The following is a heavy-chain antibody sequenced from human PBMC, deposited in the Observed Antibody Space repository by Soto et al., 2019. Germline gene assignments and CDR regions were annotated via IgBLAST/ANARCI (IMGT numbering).Heavy chain of an antibody. D-gene: IGHD3-22*01. CDR3: ARGGYYDSSGSRNYHYYGMDV. CDR1: GYTFNSYG. Sequence: ASVKVSCKASGYTFNSYGISWVRQAPGQGLEWLGWISPYNDDTKYAQRLQGRVTMSTDTSSRTAYMHLRSLRSDDTAVYFCARGGYYDSSGSRNYHYYGMDVWGQGTTVNVSS. CDR2: ISPYNDDT. V-gene: IGHV1-18*01. J-gene: IGHJ6*02.